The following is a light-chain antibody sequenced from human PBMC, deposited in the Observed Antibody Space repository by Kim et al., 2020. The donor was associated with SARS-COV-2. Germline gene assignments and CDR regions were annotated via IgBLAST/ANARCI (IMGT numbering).Light chain of an antibody. CDR1: SSDVGSYNL. J-gene: IGLJ3*02. Sequence: QSVLTQPASVSGSPGQSITISCSGTSSDVGSYNLVSWYQHHPGKAPKLMVYEVTERPSGVSNRFSGSKSGNTASLTISGLQAADEADYYCCSYSPSTTVVFGGGTQLTVL. CDR3: CSYSPSTTVV. CDR2: EVT. V-gene: IGLV2-23*02.